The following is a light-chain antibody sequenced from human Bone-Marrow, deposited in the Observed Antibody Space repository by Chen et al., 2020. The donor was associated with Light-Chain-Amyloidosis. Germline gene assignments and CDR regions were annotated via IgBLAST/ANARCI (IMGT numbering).Light chain of an antibody. CDR1: NIGSTS. CDR2: DDS. CDR3: QVWEGGSDEGV. J-gene: IGLJ3*02. Sequence: SYVLTQPSSVSVAPGQTATIACGGNNIGSTSVHWYQQTPGQAPLLVVYDDSDRPSGIPERLSGPKSGNAATLTLTRGEAGDEADYYCQVWEGGSDEGVFGGGTRLTVL. V-gene: IGLV3-21*02.